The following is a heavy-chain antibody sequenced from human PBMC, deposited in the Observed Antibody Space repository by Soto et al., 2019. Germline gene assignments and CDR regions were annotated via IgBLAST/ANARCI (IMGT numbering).Heavy chain of an antibody. D-gene: IGHD3-3*01. J-gene: IGHJ4*02. CDR2: IYPSDSDT. CDR1: GYNFAGYW. V-gene: IGHV5-51*01. CDR3: ARGGVSTRTFDY. Sequence: GESLKISCKGSGYNFAGYWIAWVRQMPGKGLELMGIIYPSDSDTRYRPSFQGQVTISADKSISSAYLQWSSLRASDTAMYYCARGGVSTRTFDYWVQGTPVTVSS.